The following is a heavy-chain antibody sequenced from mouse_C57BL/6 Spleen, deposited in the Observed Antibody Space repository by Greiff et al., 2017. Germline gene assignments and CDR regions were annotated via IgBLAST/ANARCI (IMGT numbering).Heavy chain of an antibody. J-gene: IGHJ1*03. Sequence: EVQLQQSGGGLVKPGGSLKLSCAASGFTFSSDAMSWVRQTPEKRLEWVATISDGGSYTYYPDNVKGRFTISRDNAKNNLYLQMSHLKSEDTAMYYCARGPWYFDVWGTGTTVTVSS. V-gene: IGHV5-4*01. CDR3: ARGPWYFDV. CDR1: GFTFSSDA. CDR2: ISDGGSYT.